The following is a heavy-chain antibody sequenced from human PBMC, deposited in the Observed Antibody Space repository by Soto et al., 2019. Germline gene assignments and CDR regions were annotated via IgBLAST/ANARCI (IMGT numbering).Heavy chain of an antibody. D-gene: IGHD2-2*01. CDR3: VKEANPFINTLVVRIFDY. CDR2: ISRDGRST. Sequence: EVQLVESGGGLVQPGGSLRLSCSASGFTFSMHSMHWVRQTPGKALEYVSAISRDGRSTFYADSVKGRFTISRDNSKNTLYLRMNSLRSDDTAVYYCVKEANPFINTLVVRIFDYWGQGTQVTVSS. CDR1: GFTFSMHS. J-gene: IGHJ4*02. V-gene: IGHV3-64D*08.